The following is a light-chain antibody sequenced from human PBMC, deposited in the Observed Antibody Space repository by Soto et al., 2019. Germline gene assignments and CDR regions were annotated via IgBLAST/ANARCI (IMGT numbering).Light chain of an antibody. CDR2: EVS. Sequence: QSALTQPPSASGSPGQSVTISCTGTSSDVGADNYVSWYQQYPGKAPKLMIYEVSKRPSGVPDRFSGSKSGKTASLTVSGLQREDEADYYCSSYAGSNIWVFGGGTQLTVL. V-gene: IGLV2-8*01. CDR1: SSDVGADNY. J-gene: IGLJ3*02. CDR3: SSYAGSNIWV.